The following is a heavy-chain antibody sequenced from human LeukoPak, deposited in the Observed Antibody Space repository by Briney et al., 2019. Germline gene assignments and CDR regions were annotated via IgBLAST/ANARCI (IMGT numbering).Heavy chain of an antibody. J-gene: IGHJ4*02. CDR3: AKDPWELGNYFDY. CDR1: GFTFSSYG. V-gene: IGHV3-30*18. Sequence: GGSLRLSCAASGFTFSSYGMHWVRQAPGKGLEWVAVISYDGSNKYYADSVKGRFTISRDNSKNTLYLQMNSLRAEDTAVYYCAKDPWELGNYFDYWGQGTLVTVSS. D-gene: IGHD1-26*01. CDR2: ISYDGSNK.